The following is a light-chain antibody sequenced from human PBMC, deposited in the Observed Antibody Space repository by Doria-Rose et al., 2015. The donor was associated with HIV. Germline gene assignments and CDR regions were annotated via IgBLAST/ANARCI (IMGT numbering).Light chain of an antibody. J-gene: IGKJ1*01. CDR1: TY. CDR2: AAS. CDR3: QQTYSSPQWT. V-gene: IGKV1-39*01. Sequence: TYLNWFQQDPGKDHKLLIYAASRLQSGVPSRFSGSGSGTDFTLTISGLHPGDFATYYCQQTYSSPQWTVGQGTKGEMK.